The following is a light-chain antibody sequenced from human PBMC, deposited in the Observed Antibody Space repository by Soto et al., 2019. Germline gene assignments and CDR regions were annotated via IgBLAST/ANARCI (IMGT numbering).Light chain of an antibody. V-gene: IGKV3-20*01. CDR1: QSVGSTY. CDR2: AVS. J-gene: IGKJ5*01. Sequence: EIVLTQSPGTLSLSPGERATLSCRTSQSVGSTYLAWYQQKPGQTPRLLIYAVSSRATGIPDRFSGSGSGTDFSLTISRLEPEDFAVYYRQQYAGSPITFGQGTRLEIK. CDR3: QQYAGSPIT.